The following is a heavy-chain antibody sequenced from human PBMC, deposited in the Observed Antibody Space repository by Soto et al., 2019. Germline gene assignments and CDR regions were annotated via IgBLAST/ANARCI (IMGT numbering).Heavy chain of an antibody. D-gene: IGHD2-8*01. CDR1: GGSINSYY. CDR3: ARLNPTTVSAIDLDY. J-gene: IGHJ4*02. Sequence: QVQLQESGPRLVKPSETLSLTCTVSGGSINSYYWSWIRQPPGKGLEWIGCVYHSGTTNYNPSLNSRVTISTDTSNNQFSLKLTSVTAADTAVYYCARLNPTTVSAIDLDYWGQGTLVTVSS. CDR2: VYHSGTT. V-gene: IGHV4-59*01.